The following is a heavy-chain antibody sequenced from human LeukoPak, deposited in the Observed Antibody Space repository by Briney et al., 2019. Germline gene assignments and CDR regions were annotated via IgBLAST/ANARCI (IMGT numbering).Heavy chain of an antibody. CDR2: IYYSGST. CDR1: GFTFDDYA. CDR3: ARDQGGYCSGGSCYPYYFDY. Sequence: LRLSCAASGFTFDDYAMHWVRQAPGKGLEWIGSIYYSGSTYYNPSLKSRVTISVDTSKNQFSLKLSSVTAADTAVYYCARDQGGYCSGGSCYPYYFDYWGQGTLVTVSS. J-gene: IGHJ4*02. D-gene: IGHD2-15*01. V-gene: IGHV4-38-2*02.